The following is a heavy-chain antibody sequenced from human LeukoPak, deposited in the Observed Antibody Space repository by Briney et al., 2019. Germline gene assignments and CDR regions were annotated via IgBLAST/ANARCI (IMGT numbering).Heavy chain of an antibody. CDR2: ISSSGTSI. Sequence: GGSLRLSCAASGFTFSSYEMNWVRQAPGKGLEWVSYISSSGTSIYYAESVKGRFTISRDNAKNSLYLQMNSLRAEDTAVYYCARVRPSYYHSSGYYFDYWGQGTLVTVSS. D-gene: IGHD3-22*01. CDR1: GFTFSSYE. V-gene: IGHV3-48*03. CDR3: ARVRPSYYHSSGYYFDY. J-gene: IGHJ4*02.